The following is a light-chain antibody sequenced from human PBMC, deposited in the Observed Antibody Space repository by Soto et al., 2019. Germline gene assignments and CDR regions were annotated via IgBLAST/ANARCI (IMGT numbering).Light chain of an antibody. CDR3: LQDYNSART. CDR2: GAS. V-gene: IGKV1-6*01. Sequence: AIQMTQSPSSLSAPVGHRVTITCRSSQGIRTDLGWYQQKPGKAPKLLIYGASSLQSEVPSRFSGSGSGTDFTLTISSLQPEDFATYYFLQDYNSARTFRQGTKV. J-gene: IGKJ1*01. CDR1: QGIRTD.